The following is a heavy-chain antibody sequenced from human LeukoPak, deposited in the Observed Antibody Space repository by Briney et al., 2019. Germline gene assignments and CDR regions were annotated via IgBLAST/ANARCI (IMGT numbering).Heavy chain of an antibody. V-gene: IGHV4-59*11. CDR3: ASSTVTDTGFDY. Sequence: SETLSLTCTVSGGSISSHYWSWIRQPPGKGLEWIGYTYYSGSTKYNPSLKSRVTISVDTSKNQFSLKVSSVTAADTAVYYCASSTVTDTGFDYWGQGTLVTVSS. J-gene: IGHJ4*02. CDR1: GGSISSHY. D-gene: IGHD4-11*01. CDR2: TYYSGST.